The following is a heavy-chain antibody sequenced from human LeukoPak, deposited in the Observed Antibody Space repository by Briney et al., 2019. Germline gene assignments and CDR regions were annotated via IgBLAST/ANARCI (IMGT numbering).Heavy chain of an antibody. CDR2: ISSSSSYI. D-gene: IGHD2-15*01. V-gene: IGHV3-21*01. CDR1: GFTFSSYS. J-gene: IGHJ3*02. CDR3: ARASGYCSGGSCYEAFDI. Sequence: GGSLRLSCAASGFTFSSYSMNWVCQAPGKGLEWVSSISSSSSYIYYADSVKGRFTISRDNAKNSLYLQMNSLRAEDTAVYYCARASGYCSGGSCYEAFDIWGQGTMVTVSS.